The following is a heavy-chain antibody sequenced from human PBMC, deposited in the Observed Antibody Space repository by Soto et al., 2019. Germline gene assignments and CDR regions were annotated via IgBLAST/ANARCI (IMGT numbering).Heavy chain of an antibody. V-gene: IGHV3-66*01. D-gene: IGHD1-1*01. Sequence: EVQLVEAGGGLVQPGGSLRLSCAASGFTASSNYMNWVRQAPGKGLEWVSAIYSGDTTYYADSVKGRFTVSRDNSKNSLFLQMNSLRAEDTAVYYCARSIVRLPTGNGAFDVWGQGTMVTVSS. CDR2: IYSGDTT. CDR3: ARSIVRLPTGNGAFDV. CDR1: GFTASSNY. J-gene: IGHJ3*01.